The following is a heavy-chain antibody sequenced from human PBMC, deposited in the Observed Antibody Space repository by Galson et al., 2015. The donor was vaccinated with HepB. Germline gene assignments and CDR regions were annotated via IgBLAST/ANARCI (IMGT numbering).Heavy chain of an antibody. CDR1: GYTFTSYD. CDR3: ARGAGPPLYYYYYYYMDV. J-gene: IGHJ6*03. V-gene: IGHV1-8*01. D-gene: IGHD6-19*01. CDR2: MNPNSGNT. Sequence: SVKVSCKASGYTFTSYDINWVRQATGQGLEWMGWMNPNSGNTGYAQKFQGRVTMTRNTSISTAYMELSSLRSEDTAVYYCARGAGPPLYYYYYYYMDVWGKGTTVTVSS.